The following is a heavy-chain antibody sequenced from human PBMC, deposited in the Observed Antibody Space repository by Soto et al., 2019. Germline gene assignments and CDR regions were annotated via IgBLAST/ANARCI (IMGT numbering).Heavy chain of an antibody. V-gene: IGHV3-23*01. CDR2: ISGSGGST. CDR3: AKSIGSYRQVFDY. CDR1: GFTFSSYA. D-gene: IGHD1-26*01. Sequence: PVGSLRLSCAASGFTFSSYAMSWVRQAPGKGLEWVSAISGSGGSTYYADSVKGRFTISRDNSKNTLYLQMNSLRAEDTAVYYCAKSIGSYRQVFDYWGQGTLVTVSS. J-gene: IGHJ4*02.